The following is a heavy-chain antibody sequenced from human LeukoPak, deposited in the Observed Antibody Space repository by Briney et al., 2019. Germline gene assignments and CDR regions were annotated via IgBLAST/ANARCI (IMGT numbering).Heavy chain of an antibody. D-gene: IGHD2-2*02. Sequence: SETLSLTCAVYGGSFSGYYWSWIRQPPGKGLEWMGEMNHSGSTNYNPSLKSRVTISVDTSKNQFSLKLSSVTAADTAVYYCAGNCSSTSCDSRNWFDPWGQGTLVTVSS. CDR2: MNHSGST. J-gene: IGHJ5*02. V-gene: IGHV4-34*01. CDR3: AGNCSSTSCDSRNWFDP. CDR1: GGSFSGYY.